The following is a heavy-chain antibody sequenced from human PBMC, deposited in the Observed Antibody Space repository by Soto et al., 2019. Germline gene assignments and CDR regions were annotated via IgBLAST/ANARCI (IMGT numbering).Heavy chain of an antibody. Sequence: QVQLVQSGAEVKKPGSSVKVSCKTSGGTFRTSAISWVRQAPGHGLEWMGVIMPVFPTPDYAQKFQSSGTITADESTSTAYLELSMLRSEDTPVYYCARDKGRQQLGGNYYSIMDVWGQGTTVTVSS. CDR1: GGTFRTSA. D-gene: IGHD3-3*02. CDR2: IMPVFPTP. J-gene: IGHJ6*01. V-gene: IGHV1-69*12. CDR3: ARDKGRQQLGGNYYSIMDV.